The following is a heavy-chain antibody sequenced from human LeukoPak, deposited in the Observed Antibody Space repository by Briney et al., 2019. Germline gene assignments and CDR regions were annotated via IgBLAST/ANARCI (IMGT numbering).Heavy chain of an antibody. D-gene: IGHD1-26*01. CDR3: AKDLPPEGAPDY. V-gene: IGHV3-30*18. CDR2: ISYDGSNK. Sequence: PGGSLRLSCAASGFTFSSYGMHWVRQAPGKGLEWVAVISYDGSNKYYADSVKGRFTISRDNSKNTLYLQMNSLRAEDTAVYYCAKDLPPEGAPDYWGQGTLVTVSS. J-gene: IGHJ4*02. CDR1: GFTFSSYG.